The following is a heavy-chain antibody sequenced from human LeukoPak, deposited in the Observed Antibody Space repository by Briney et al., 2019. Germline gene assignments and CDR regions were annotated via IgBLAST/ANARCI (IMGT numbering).Heavy chain of an antibody. J-gene: IGHJ3*02. D-gene: IGHD4-11*01. CDR2: IYPGDSDT. CDR3: ARQLTTLRGFDI. Sequence: GESLKISCKASVFSFTNYWIAWVRQKPGEGLEWMGNIYPGDSDTRYNPSFQGQVTISADTSIKTAYLQWTSLKASDTAMYYCARQLTTLRGFDIWGQGTMVTASS. CDR1: VFSFTNYW. V-gene: IGHV5-51*01.